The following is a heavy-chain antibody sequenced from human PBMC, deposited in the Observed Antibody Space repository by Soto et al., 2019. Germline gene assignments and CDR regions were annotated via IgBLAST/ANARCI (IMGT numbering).Heavy chain of an antibody. CDR1: GFTFSSYA. V-gene: IGHV3-23*01. D-gene: IGHD6-19*01. J-gene: IGHJ5*02. CDR3: AKDRTRAIAVADIWFDP. Sequence: EIQLLESGGGLIQPGGSLRLSCAASGFTFSSYAMTWVRQTPGKGLEWLSSISANGAGTYYADSVGGRFSISRDNSKNTLNLQMNSRRAEDTAIYYCAKDRTRAIAVADIWFDPWGQGSLVTVSS. CDR2: ISANGAGT.